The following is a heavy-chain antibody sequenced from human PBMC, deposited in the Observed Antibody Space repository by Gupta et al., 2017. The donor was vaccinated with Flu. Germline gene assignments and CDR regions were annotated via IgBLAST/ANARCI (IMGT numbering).Heavy chain of an antibody. V-gene: IGHV3-23*01. CDR1: GFPFSSYA. Sequence: EVQLLESGGGLVQPGGSLRLSCAASGFPFSSYAMRWFRQAPGKGLEWVSAISGSGGSTYYADSVKGRFTISRDNSKNTLYLQMNSLRAEDTAVYYCAKAGGIGSGWYGYWGQGTLVTVSS. J-gene: IGHJ4*02. CDR2: ISGSGGST. CDR3: AKAGGIGSGWYGY. D-gene: IGHD6-19*01.